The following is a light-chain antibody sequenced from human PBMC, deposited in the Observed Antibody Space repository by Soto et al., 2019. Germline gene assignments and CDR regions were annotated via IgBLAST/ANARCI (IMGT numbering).Light chain of an antibody. J-gene: IGLJ1*01. CDR2: GVT. CDR1: SSDVGGYNY. Sequence: QSVLTQPASVSGSPGQSITISCTGTSSDVGGYNYVSWYQQHPGIAPKLLIYGVTNRASGVSTRFSGSKSGNTASLTISGLQAEDEADYHCSSYTSASTLLYLFGTGTKVTVL. V-gene: IGLV2-14*01. CDR3: SSYTSASTLLYL.